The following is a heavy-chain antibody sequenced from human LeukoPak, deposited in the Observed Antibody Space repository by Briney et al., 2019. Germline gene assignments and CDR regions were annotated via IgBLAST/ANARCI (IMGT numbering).Heavy chain of an antibody. CDR3: AKDRWCSGGSCYWYYFDY. V-gene: IGHV3-53*01. D-gene: IGHD2-15*01. J-gene: IGHJ4*02. Sequence: PGGSLRLSCAASGFTVSSSYMSWVRQPPGKGLEWVSVIYSAGSTYYADSVKGRFTISRDNSKSTLSLQMNSLRAEDTAVYYCAKDRWCSGGSCYWYYFDYWGQGTLVTVSS. CDR2: IYSAGST. CDR1: GFTVSSSY.